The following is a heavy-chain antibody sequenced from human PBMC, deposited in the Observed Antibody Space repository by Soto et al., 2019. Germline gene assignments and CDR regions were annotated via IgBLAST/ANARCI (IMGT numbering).Heavy chain of an antibody. J-gene: IGHJ6*02. CDR2: LYSTGTT. CDR3: ARDWSKFSYNYPYYYAMDV. V-gene: IGHV3-53*01. CDR1: GFTVSNNY. Sequence: HPGGSLRLSCAVSGFTVSNNYMGWVRQAPGKXLEWVSVLYSTGTTYYADPVKGRFTISRDISKNTLFLQMNSLRAEDTGVYYCARDWSKFSYNYPYYYAMDVWGQGTTVTVSS. D-gene: IGHD1-1*01.